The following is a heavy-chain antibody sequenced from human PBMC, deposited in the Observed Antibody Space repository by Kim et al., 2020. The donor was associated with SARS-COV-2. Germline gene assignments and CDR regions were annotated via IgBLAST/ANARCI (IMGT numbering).Heavy chain of an antibody. Sequence: SYSPSIQGQVIISADKSISTAYLQWSSLKAADTAMYYCARQPGSYEPFDYWGQGTLVTVSS. J-gene: IGHJ4*02. D-gene: IGHD1-26*01. CDR3: ARQPGSYEPFDY. V-gene: IGHV5-51*01.